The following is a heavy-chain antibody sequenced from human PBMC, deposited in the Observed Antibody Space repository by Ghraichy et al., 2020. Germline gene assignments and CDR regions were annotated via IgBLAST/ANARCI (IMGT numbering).Heavy chain of an antibody. Sequence: GESLNISCAASGFTFSSYAMSWVRQAPGKGLEWVSAISGSGSKTYYADSVKGRFTISRDNSRNTLYLQMNSLRAEDTAIYYCAKDRHYYDSRGYYHDAFDIWGQGTMVTVSS. CDR1: GFTFSSYA. CDR2: ISGSGSKT. J-gene: IGHJ3*02. D-gene: IGHD3-22*01. CDR3: AKDRHYYDSRGYYHDAFDI. V-gene: IGHV3-23*01.